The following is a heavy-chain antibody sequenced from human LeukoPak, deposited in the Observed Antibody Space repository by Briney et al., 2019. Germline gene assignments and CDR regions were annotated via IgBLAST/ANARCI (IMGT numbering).Heavy chain of an antibody. CDR2: INWNGCST. Sequence: PGGSLRLSCAASGFTFDDYGMSWVRQAPGKGLEWVSGINWNGCSTGYADSVKGRFTISRDNAKNSLYLQMNSLRAEDTALYYCARQSVSVVPAAVNGADYYYYYMDVWGKGTTVTVSS. J-gene: IGHJ6*03. V-gene: IGHV3-20*04. D-gene: IGHD2-2*01. CDR3: ARQSVSVVPAAVNGADYYYYYMDV. CDR1: GFTFDDYG.